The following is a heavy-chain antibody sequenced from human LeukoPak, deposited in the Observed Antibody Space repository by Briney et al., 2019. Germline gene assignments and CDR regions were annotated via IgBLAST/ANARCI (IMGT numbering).Heavy chain of an antibody. CDR1: GGSISSHY. CDR3: ASTPYYGILSGN. J-gene: IGHJ4*02. V-gene: IGHV4-59*08. Sequence: SETLSLTCTVSGGSISSHYWSWIRQPPGKGLEWIGYIYYSGTIHYNPSLKSRITISVDTSKNQFSLELSSVTAADTAVYYCASTPYYGILSGNWGQGTLVTVSS. CDR2: IYYSGTI. D-gene: IGHD3-9*01.